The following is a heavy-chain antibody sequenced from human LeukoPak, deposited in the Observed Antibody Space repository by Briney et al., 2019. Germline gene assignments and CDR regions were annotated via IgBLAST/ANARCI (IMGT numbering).Heavy chain of an antibody. Sequence: GGSLRLSCAASGFTFSDYYMSWIRQAPGKGLEWVSYISSSGSTIYYADSVKGRFTISGDNAKNSLYLQMNSLRAEGTAVYYCARDSPKLYYYYGMDVWGKGTTVTVSS. CDR3: ARDSPKLYYYYGMDV. D-gene: IGHD1-7*01. J-gene: IGHJ6*04. CDR1: GFTFSDYY. CDR2: ISSSGSTI. V-gene: IGHV3-11*01.